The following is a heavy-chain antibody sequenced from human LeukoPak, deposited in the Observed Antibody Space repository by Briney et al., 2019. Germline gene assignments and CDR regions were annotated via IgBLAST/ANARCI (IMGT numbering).Heavy chain of an antibody. CDR2: ITWSSGSI. CDR3: AKGFRGVNNGAFDI. CDR1: GFTFDDYA. J-gene: IGHJ3*02. V-gene: IGHV3-9*03. Sequence: GRSLRLSCAASGFTFDDYAMHWVRQAPGKGLEWVSGITWSSGSIGYADSVKGRFTTSRDNAKNSLYLQMNSLRAEDMALYYCAKGFRGVNNGAFDIWGQGTMVTVSS. D-gene: IGHD3-10*01.